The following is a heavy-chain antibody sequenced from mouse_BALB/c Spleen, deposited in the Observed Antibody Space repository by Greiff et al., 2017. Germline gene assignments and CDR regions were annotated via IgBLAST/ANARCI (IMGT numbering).Heavy chain of an antibody. CDR1: GYTFTDYN. Sequence: DVHLVESGPELVKPGASVKIPCKASGYTFTDYNMDWVKQRHGKSLEWIGDINPNNGGTIYNQKFKGKATLTVDKSSCTAYMELSSLNSEDAADYYFASSGGNYPLAYWGQGTLVTVSA. V-gene: IGHV1-18*01. J-gene: IGHJ3*01. CDR3: ASSGGNYPLAY. D-gene: IGHD2-1*01. CDR2: INPNNGGT.